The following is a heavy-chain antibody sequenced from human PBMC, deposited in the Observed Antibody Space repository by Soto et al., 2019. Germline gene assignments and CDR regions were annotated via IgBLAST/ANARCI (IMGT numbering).Heavy chain of an antibody. V-gene: IGHV4-31*02. D-gene: IGHD4-17*01. CDR3: ARIEDYGDYVFEY. Sequence: PSETLSLTCTVSGGSISNGGYSWSWIRQHPGKGLECIGYIYYSGRTTYNPALKSRVAISEDTSKNQFSLKLSSVTAADTAVYYCARIEDYGDYVFEYWGQGTLVTVSS. CDR1: GGSISNGGYS. CDR2: IYYSGRT. J-gene: IGHJ4*02.